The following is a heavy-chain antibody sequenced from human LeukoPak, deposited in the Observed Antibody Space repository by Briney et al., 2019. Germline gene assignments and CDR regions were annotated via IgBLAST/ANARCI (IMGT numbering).Heavy chain of an antibody. Sequence: TGGSLRLSCAASGFTFSVYSINWVRQAPGKGLEWVSSISSTSRYIYYAESVKGRFTISRDNAKNSLFLQMNSLRAEDTAVYYCARDLAWREDYYAMDVWGQGTTVTV. CDR3: ARDLAWREDYYAMDV. D-gene: IGHD1-26*01. CDR1: GFTFSVYS. V-gene: IGHV3-21*01. J-gene: IGHJ6*02. CDR2: ISSTSRYI.